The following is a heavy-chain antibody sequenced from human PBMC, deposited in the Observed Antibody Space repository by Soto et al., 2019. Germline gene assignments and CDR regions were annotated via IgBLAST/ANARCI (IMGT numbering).Heavy chain of an antibody. Sequence: WGSLRLSCAASGFTFSSFGIHFFRQSPFKWLEWVSLIWYDGSKKSYGDSVKGRFTISRDNSRNTVYLQMNSLRADDTAVYYCARDASYYSLWSGYYPSRNGMDVWGQGTTVTVSS. J-gene: IGHJ6*02. D-gene: IGHD3-3*01. V-gene: IGHV3-33*01. CDR2: IWYDGSKK. CDR3: ARDASYYSLWSGYYPSRNGMDV. CDR1: GFTFSSFG.